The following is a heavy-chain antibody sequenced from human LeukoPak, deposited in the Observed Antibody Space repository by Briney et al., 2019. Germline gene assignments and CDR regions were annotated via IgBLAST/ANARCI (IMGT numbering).Heavy chain of an antibody. Sequence: PSETLSLPCAVYGGSFRVYYWSWIRQPPGKGLVSIGELNHSGSTNYNPSLKSRVTISVDTSKNQFSLKLSSVTAADTAVYYCARVAPGYCSGGSCYPYYYYYYMDVWGKGTTVTVSS. CDR2: LNHSGST. D-gene: IGHD2-15*01. CDR1: GGSFRVYY. J-gene: IGHJ6*03. CDR3: ARVAPGYCSGGSCYPYYYYYYMDV. V-gene: IGHV4-34*01.